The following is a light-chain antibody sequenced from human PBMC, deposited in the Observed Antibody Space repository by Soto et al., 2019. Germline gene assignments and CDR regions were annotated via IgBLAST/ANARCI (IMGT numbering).Light chain of an antibody. CDR2: AAS. CDR1: RSFSSSY. CDR3: QQRSNWPPGIT. J-gene: IGKJ3*01. Sequence: EIVLTQSPGTLSLSPGERATLSCRASRSFSSSYLAWYQQKPGQAPRLLIYAASSRATGIPARFSGSGSGTDFTLTISSLEPEDFAVYYCQQRSNWPPGITFGPGTKVDIK. V-gene: IGKV3D-20*02.